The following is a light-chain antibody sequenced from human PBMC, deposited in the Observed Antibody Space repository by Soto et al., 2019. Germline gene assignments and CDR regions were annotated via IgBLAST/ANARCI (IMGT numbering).Light chain of an antibody. J-gene: IGLJ3*02. CDR3: LLSYSGNSWV. CDR1: TGAVTSSHY. CDR2: DTS. Sequence: QTVVTQEPSLTVSPGGTVTLTCGSTTGAVTSSHYPYWFQQKPGQAPRTLIYDTSNKHSWTPARFSGSLLGGKAALTLAGAQTDDEADYYCLLSYSGNSWVFGGGTKVTVL. V-gene: IGLV7-46*01.